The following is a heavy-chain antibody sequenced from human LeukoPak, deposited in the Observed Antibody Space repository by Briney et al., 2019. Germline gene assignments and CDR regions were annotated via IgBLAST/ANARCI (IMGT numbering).Heavy chain of an antibody. D-gene: IGHD1-7*01. CDR3: VRALTGTEDF. V-gene: IGHV3-30-3*01. Sequence: LEWVAVISYDGSNKYYADSVKGRFTISRDDSKNTLYLQMNSLRVEDMAVYYCVRALTGTEDFWGQGTLVTVSS. J-gene: IGHJ4*02. CDR2: ISYDGSNK.